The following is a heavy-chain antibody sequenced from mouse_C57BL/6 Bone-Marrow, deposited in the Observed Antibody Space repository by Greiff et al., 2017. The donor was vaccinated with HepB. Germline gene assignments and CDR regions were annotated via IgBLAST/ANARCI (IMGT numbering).Heavy chain of an antibody. V-gene: IGHV5-4*03. CDR3: AKRDGYYSAWFAY. D-gene: IGHD2-3*01. CDR2: ISDGGSYT. Sequence: EVKVVESGGGLVKPGGSLKLSCAASGFTFSSYAMSWVRQTPEKRLEWVATISDGGSYTYYPDNVKGRFTISRDNAKNNLYLQMSHLKSEDTAMYYCAKRDGYYSAWFAYWGQGTLVTVSA. J-gene: IGHJ3*01. CDR1: GFTFSSYA.